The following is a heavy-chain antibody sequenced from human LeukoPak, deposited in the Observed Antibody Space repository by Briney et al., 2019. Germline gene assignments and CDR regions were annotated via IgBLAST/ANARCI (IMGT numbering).Heavy chain of an antibody. J-gene: IGHJ4*02. CDR3: ARSFGQGYFDH. V-gene: IGHV4-59*01. D-gene: IGHD3-16*01. CDR2: IYYSGST. CDR1: GGSISSYY. Sequence: EPSETLSLTCTVSGGSISSYYWSWIRQPPGKGLEWIGYIYYSGSTNYNPSLKSRVTISVDTSKNQFSLKLSSVTAADTAVYYCARSFGQGYFDHWGQGTLVTVSS.